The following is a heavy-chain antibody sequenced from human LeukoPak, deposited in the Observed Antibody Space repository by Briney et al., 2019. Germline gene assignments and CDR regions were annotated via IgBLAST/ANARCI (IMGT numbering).Heavy chain of an antibody. J-gene: IGHJ6*02. V-gene: IGHV3-23*01. CDR3: AKTFGDSSGWYGLDV. CDR2: ISGSGGST. Sequence: GGSLRLSCAASGFTFSSYAMSWVRQAPGQGLEWVSAISGSGGSTYYADSVKGRFTISRDNSKNTLYLQMNSLRAEDTAVYYCAKTFGDSSGWYGLDVWGQGTTVTVSS. D-gene: IGHD6-19*01. CDR1: GFTFSSYA.